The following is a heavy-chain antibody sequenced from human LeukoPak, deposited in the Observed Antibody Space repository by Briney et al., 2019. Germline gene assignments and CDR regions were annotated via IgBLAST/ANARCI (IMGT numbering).Heavy chain of an antibody. CDR1: GGSITSHY. J-gene: IGHJ4*02. V-gene: IGHV4-59*11. CDR3: ARDGGDPYNAADY. CDR2: IYYSGST. Sequence: SETLSLTCTVPGGSITSHYWSWIRQPPGKGLEWIGYIYYSGSTNYNPSLKSRVTVSVDTSKNQFSLKLSSVTAADTAVYYCARDGGDPYNAADYWGQGTLVTVSS. D-gene: IGHD5-24*01.